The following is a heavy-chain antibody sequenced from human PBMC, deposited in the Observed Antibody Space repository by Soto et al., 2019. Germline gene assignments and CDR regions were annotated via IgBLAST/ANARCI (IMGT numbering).Heavy chain of an antibody. J-gene: IGHJ4*02. Sequence: GGPLRLSCAASGFTFSSYAMSWVRQAPGKGLEWVSAISGSGGSTYYADSVKGRFTISRDNSKNTLYLQMNSLRAEDTAVYYCALLGGYDSSGYYQRLDYWGQGTLVTVSS. CDR3: ALLGGYDSSGYYQRLDY. CDR2: ISGSGGST. CDR1: GFTFSSYA. V-gene: IGHV3-23*01. D-gene: IGHD3-22*01.